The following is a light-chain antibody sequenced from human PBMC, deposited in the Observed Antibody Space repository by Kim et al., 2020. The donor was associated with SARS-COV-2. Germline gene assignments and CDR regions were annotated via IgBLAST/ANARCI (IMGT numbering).Light chain of an antibody. V-gene: IGKV1-39*01. CDR2: AAS. J-gene: IGKJ2*01. CDR3: QQTYRTPYT. Sequence: SESLGARVTIACRADQSVSNYVSWIQQKPGKAPRLLIYAASKLQNGVPSRFSGSESGAEFTLTISSLQPEDFATYFCQQTYRTPYTFGRGTKLEI. CDR1: QSVSNY.